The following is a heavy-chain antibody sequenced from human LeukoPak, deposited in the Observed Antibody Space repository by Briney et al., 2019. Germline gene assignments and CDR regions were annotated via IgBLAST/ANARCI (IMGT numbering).Heavy chain of an antibody. Sequence: SETLSLTCSVSGGSMRGYYWPWIRQPPGKGLEWIGYRYYSGSTTYNPSLKSRVTISVDTSKSQFSLKLISVTAADTAIYYCARVRGDFETDWGQGTLVTVSS. J-gene: IGHJ1*01. V-gene: IGHV4-59*01. CDR3: ARVRGDFETD. CDR1: GGSMRGYY. CDR2: RYYSGST. D-gene: IGHD3-16*01.